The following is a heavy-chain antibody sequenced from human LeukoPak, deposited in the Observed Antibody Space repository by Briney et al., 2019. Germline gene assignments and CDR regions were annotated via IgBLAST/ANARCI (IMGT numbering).Heavy chain of an antibody. CDR2: INHSGST. D-gene: IGHD4-17*01. CDR3: ARARGGDYGDYVDY. Sequence: SETLSLTCTVSGGSISSSSYYWGWIRQPPGKGLEWIGEINHSGSTNYNPSLKSRVTISVDTSKNQFSLKLSSVTAADTAVYYCARARGGDYGDYVDYWGQGTLVAVSS. CDR1: GGSISSSSYY. V-gene: IGHV4-39*07. J-gene: IGHJ4*02.